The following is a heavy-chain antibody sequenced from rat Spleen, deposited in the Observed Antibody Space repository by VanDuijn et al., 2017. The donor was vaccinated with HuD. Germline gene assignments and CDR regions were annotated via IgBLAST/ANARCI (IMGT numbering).Heavy chain of an antibody. V-gene: IGHV5-20*01. J-gene: IGHJ2*01. CDR1: GFSFSDHY. CDR2: ISYDGGNT. D-gene: IGHD1-6*01. CDR3: TRDRILRSTGFDH. Sequence: EVQLVESGGGLVQPGRSLKLSCAASGFSFSDHYMAWVRQAPTKGLEWVASISYDGGNTYYRDSVKGRFTISRDNAKSTLYLQMDSLRSEDTATYYCTRDRILRSTGFDHWGQGVMVTVSS.